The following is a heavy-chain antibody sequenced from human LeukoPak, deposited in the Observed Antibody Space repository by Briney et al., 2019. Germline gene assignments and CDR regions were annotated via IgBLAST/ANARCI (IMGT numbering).Heavy chain of an antibody. J-gene: IGHJ5*02. Sequence: PSETLSLTCTVSGGSISSYYWSWIRQPPGKGLEWVGYIYYSGSTNYNPSLKSRVTISVDTSKNQFSLKLTSVTAADTAVYFCARGGYYGSGNDFRFDPWGQGTLVTVSS. D-gene: IGHD3-10*01. V-gene: IGHV4-59*01. CDR1: GGSISSYY. CDR2: IYYSGST. CDR3: ARGGYYGSGNDFRFDP.